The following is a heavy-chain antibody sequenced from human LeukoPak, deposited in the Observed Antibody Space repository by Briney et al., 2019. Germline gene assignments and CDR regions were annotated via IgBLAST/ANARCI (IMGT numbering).Heavy chain of an antibody. CDR2: VNPNSGGT. CDR1: GYTFTGYQ. CDR3: AITYSGSYPDY. J-gene: IGHJ4*02. Sequence: ASVKVSCKASGYTFTGYQMYGVRQAPGQGLEWMGWVNPNSGGTNYAQKFQGRVTMTRDTSISTAYMELSRLRSDDTALYYCAITYSGSYPDYWGQGTLVTVSS. D-gene: IGHD1-26*01. V-gene: IGHV1-2*02.